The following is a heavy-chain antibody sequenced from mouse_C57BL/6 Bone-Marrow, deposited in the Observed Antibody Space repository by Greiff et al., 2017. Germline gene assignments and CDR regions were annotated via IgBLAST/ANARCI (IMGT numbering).Heavy chain of an antibody. V-gene: IGHV1-26*01. J-gene: IGHJ2*01. CDR3: ARTLSLDY. CDR2: INPNNGGT. Sequence: VQLQQSGPELVKPGASVKISCKASGYTFTDYYMNWVKQSHGKSLEWIGDINPNNGGTSYNQKFKGKATLTVDKSSSTAYMGLRSLTSEDSAVYYCARTLSLDYWGQGTTLTVAS. CDR1: GYTFTDYY.